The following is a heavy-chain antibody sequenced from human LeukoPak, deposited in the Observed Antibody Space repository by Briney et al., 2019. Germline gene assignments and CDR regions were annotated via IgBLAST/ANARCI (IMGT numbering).Heavy chain of an antibody. D-gene: IGHD2-2*01. V-gene: IGHV1-18*01. CDR1: GYTFTSYG. Sequence: GASVKVSCKASGYTFTSYGISWVRQAPGQGLEWMGWISADNGNTNYAHKLQGRVTMTTDTSTSTDYMEMRSLRSDETAVYYCARADVVPAANWFDPWGQGTLVTVSS. CDR3: ARADVVPAANWFDP. CDR2: ISADNGNT. J-gene: IGHJ5*02.